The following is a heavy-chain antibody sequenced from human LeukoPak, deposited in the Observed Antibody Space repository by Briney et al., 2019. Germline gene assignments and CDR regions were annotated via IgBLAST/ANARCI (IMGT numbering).Heavy chain of an antibody. CDR3: ARSQYDVLTGSPDY. CDR1: GYTFTGYY. V-gene: IGHV1-2*02. CDR2: INPNTGGT. J-gene: IGHJ4*02. Sequence: ASVKVSCKASGYTFTGYYMHWVRQAPGQGLEWMGWINPNTGGTNYAQNFQDRVTMTSDASISTAYMDLSRLTSDDTAVYYCARSQYDVLTGSPDYWGQETLVTVSS. D-gene: IGHD3-9*01.